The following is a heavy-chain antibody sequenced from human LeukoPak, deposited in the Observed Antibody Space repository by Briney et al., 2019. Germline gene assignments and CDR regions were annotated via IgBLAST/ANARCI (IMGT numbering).Heavy chain of an antibody. V-gene: IGHV4-59*01. CDR2: IYYSGST. D-gene: IGHD2-15*01. J-gene: IGHJ4*02. CDR3: AREKSLDCSGGSCETALFDY. CDR1: GDSISNYY. Sequence: SETLSLTCTVSGDSISNYYWSWIRQPPGKGLEWIGYIYYSGSTNYNPSLKSRAAISVDTSKNQFSLKLSSLTAADTAVYYCAREKSLDCSGGSCETALFDYWGQGTLVTVSS.